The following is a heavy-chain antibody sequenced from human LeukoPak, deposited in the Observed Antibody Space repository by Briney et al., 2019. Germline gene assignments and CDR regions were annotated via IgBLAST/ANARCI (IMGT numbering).Heavy chain of an antibody. CDR1: GFTFSSYA. D-gene: IGHD6-13*01. CDR2: ISGSGGST. V-gene: IGHV3-23*01. J-gene: IGHJ6*03. Sequence: QPGGSLRLSCAASGFTFSSYAMSWVRQAPGKGLEWVSAISGSGGSTYYADSVKGRFTISRDNSKNMLYLQMNSLRAEDTAVYYCAKGVAAAGIYYMDIWGKGTTVTVSS. CDR3: AKGVAAAGIYYMDI.